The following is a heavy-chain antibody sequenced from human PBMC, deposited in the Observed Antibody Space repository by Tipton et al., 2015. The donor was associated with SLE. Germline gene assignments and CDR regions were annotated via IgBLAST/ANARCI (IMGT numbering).Heavy chain of an antibody. Sequence: TLSLTCTVSGDSITSGSYYWSWIRQPAGKGLEWIGRIYISGTTDYNPSLKGRVTISMDTSNNQFSLRLSSVTAADTAVYYCATGTLVGSWYYYMDVWGIGTTVTVSS. CDR3: ATGTLVGSWYYYMDV. D-gene: IGHD2-2*03. CDR2: IYISGTT. J-gene: IGHJ6*03. V-gene: IGHV4-61*02. CDR1: GDSITSGSYY.